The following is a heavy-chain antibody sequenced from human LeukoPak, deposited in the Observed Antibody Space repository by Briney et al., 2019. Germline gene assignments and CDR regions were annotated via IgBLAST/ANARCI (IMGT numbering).Heavy chain of an antibody. Sequence: GASVKVSCKASGYTFTSYAMHWVRQAPGQGLEWMGIINPSGGSTSYAQKFQGRVTMTRDTSTSTVYMELSSLRSEDTAVYYCARNTCSGGSCRGWFDPWGQGTLVTVSS. CDR2: INPSGGST. D-gene: IGHD2-15*01. J-gene: IGHJ5*02. CDR1: GYTFTSYA. CDR3: ARNTCSGGSCRGWFDP. V-gene: IGHV1-46*01.